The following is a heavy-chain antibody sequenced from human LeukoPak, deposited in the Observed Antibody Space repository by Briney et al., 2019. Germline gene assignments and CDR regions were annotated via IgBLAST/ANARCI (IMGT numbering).Heavy chain of an antibody. Sequence: GGSLRLSCVASGLSFSNYWMNWVRQAPGKGLEWVANIRPDGGEQFYVDSVKGRFTISRDNADNSLYLQLTSLRPEDTAVYYCAREHKTFDYWGQGIPVTVSS. CDR2: IRPDGGEQ. CDR3: AREHKTFDY. J-gene: IGHJ4*02. CDR1: GLSFSNYW. V-gene: IGHV3-7*03.